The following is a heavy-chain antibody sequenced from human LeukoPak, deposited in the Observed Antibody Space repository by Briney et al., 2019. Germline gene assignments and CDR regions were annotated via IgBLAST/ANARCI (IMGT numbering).Heavy chain of an antibody. CDR3: AKSDYHDSSGYYEY. Sequence: PGGSLRLSCAASGFTFDDYAMHWVRQAPGKGLEWVSGISWNSGSIGYADSVKGRFTISRDNAKNSLYLQMNSLRAEDTALYYCAKSDYHDSSGYYEYWGQGTLVTVSS. CDR2: ISWNSGSI. V-gene: IGHV3-9*01. J-gene: IGHJ4*02. CDR1: GFTFDDYA. D-gene: IGHD3-22*01.